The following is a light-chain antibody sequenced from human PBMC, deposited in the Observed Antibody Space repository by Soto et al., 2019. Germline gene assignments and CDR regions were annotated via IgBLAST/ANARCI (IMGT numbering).Light chain of an antibody. CDR3: QQSYSTPRS. CDR2: AAS. Sequence: DIQMTQSPSSLSASVGDRVTITCRASQSISSYLNWYQQKPGKAPKLLIYAASSLQSGVPSRFRGRGSGTDSTLTISSLQTEDCATYYCQQSYSTPRSFGQGTKVEIK. CDR1: QSISSY. J-gene: IGKJ1*01. V-gene: IGKV1-39*01.